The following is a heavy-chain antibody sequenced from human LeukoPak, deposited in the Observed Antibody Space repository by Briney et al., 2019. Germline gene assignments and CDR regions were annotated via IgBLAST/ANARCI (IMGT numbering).Heavy chain of an antibody. Sequence: PGGSLRFSCAASGFTFSDYYMSWIRQAPGKGLEWVSYISSSSSYTNYADSVKGRFTISRDNAKNSLYLQMNSLRAEDTAVYYCARAYDSSGWYTYYFDYWGQGTLVTVSS. CDR3: ARAYDSSGWYTYYFDY. J-gene: IGHJ4*02. CDR1: GFTFSDYY. D-gene: IGHD6-19*01. V-gene: IGHV3-11*05. CDR2: ISSSSSYT.